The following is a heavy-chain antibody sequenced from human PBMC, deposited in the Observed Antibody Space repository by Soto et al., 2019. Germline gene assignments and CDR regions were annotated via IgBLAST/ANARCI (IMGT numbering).Heavy chain of an antibody. Sequence: QVQLVESGGGVVQPGSSLRLSCAASGFTFSSYGMHWFRQAPGKGLEWVAVISYAGSNKYYADSVKGRFTISRDNSKNTLYLQINSLRAEDKAVYSCAKEEVDGLLDYWVQGTLVTVSS. D-gene: IGHD5-12*01. J-gene: IGHJ4*02. CDR2: ISYAGSNK. V-gene: IGHV3-30*18. CDR1: GFTFSSYG. CDR3: AKEEVDGLLDY.